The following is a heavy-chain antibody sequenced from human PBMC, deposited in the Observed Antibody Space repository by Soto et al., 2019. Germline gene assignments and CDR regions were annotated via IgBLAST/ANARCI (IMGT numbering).Heavy chain of an antibody. D-gene: IGHD4-17*01. CDR2: IYHSGTT. CDR3: ARYDFGILDQ. Sequence: SETQSLTCVVSGDSIASSYWWSWVRQPPGKGLEWIGEIYHSGTTNYNPSLKSRVTILQDKSNNQFSLRLDSVTAADTAVYYCARYDFGILDQWGQGTLVTVSS. CDR1: GDSIASSYW. V-gene: IGHV4-4*02. J-gene: IGHJ5*02.